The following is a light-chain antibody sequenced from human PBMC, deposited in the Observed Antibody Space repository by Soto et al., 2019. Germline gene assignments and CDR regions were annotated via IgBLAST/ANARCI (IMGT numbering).Light chain of an antibody. Sequence: EIEMTQSPATLSLAPGERVTLSCRASESVSTNLAWYQQKAGQAPRLLIYGASTRATGIPARFSGSGSGTEFTLTISGLQSEDFAVYYCQQYKTFGQGTKVHI. CDR2: GAS. V-gene: IGKV3-15*01. J-gene: IGKJ1*01. CDR1: ESVSTN. CDR3: QQYKT.